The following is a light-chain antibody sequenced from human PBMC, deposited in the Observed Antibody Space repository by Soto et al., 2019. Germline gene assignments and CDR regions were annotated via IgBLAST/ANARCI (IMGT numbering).Light chain of an antibody. Sequence: DIQMTQSQSSLSASLGDRVSITCQASQDIGNILNWYQQKPGKAPKLLIYDAVILETGVPSRFSGSGSGTDFSLTIRSLQPEDIATYYCQHYDNLPRLTFGGGTKVEIK. V-gene: IGKV1-33*01. CDR3: QHYDNLPRLT. CDR2: DAV. J-gene: IGKJ4*01. CDR1: QDIGNI.